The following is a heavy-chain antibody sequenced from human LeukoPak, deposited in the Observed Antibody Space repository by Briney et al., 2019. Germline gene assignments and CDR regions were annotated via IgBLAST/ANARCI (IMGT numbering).Heavy chain of an antibody. CDR3: AREKRRGSGNYNLIDY. D-gene: IGHD3-10*01. V-gene: IGHV3-21*01. J-gene: IGHJ4*02. CDR1: AFSFSNYN. Sequence: PGGSLRLSCAASAFSFSNYNMNWVRQAPGKGLEWVSSITSSGSYIYYADSVKGRFTISRDNAKNSLYLQLNSLRAEDTAVYYCAREKRRGSGNYNLIDYWGQGTLVTVSS. CDR2: ITSSGSYI.